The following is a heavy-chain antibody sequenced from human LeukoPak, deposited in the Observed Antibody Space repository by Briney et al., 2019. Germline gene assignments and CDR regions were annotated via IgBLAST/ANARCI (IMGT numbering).Heavy chain of an antibody. J-gene: IGHJ4*02. Sequence: GGSLRLSRAASGFTFSSHSMNWGRQAPGRGLEWVSSISSSSSYIYYADSVKGRLTISRDNAKNSLYLQMNSLRAEDTAVYYCARDVGSGSSFDYWGQGTLVTVAS. CDR3: ARDVGSGSSFDY. CDR1: GFTFSSHS. CDR2: ISSSSSYI. V-gene: IGHV3-21*01. D-gene: IGHD3-10*01.